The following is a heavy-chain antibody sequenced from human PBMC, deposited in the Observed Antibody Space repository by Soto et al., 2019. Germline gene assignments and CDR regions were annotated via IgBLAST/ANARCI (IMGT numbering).Heavy chain of an antibody. J-gene: IGHJ1*01. D-gene: IGHD3-16*01. Sequence: GGALRLYCAASGFTLSSYWMNWVRQAPGKGLEGVANIKHDGTQKYYVDSVKGRFTISRDDAKTSLYLQMNSLRAEDTAVYYCARTNVYDYWGQGTLVIVSS. CDR1: GFTLSSYW. CDR3: ARTNVYDY. CDR2: IKHDGTQK. V-gene: IGHV3-7*03.